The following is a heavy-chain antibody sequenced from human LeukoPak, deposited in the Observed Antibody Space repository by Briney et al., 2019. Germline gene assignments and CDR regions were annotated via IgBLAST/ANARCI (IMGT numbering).Heavy chain of an antibody. CDR2: IYYSGST. D-gene: IGHD6-13*01. J-gene: IGHJ4*02. CDR1: GGSISSGDYY. CDR3: ARGGAAAVYFGY. V-gene: IGHV4-30-4*01. Sequence: SETLSLTCTVSGGSISSGDYYRSWIRQPPGKGLESIGYIYYSGSTYYNPSLKSRVIISVDRSKNQFSLKLSSVTAADTAVYYCARGGAAAVYFGYWGQGTLVTVSS.